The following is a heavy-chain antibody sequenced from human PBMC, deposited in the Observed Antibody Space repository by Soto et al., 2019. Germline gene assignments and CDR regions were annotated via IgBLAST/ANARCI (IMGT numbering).Heavy chain of an antibody. V-gene: IGHV3-23*01. J-gene: IGHJ4*02. Sequence: EVQLLESGGGLVQPGGSLRLSCAASGFTFSSYAMSWVRQAPGKGLEWVSASSGSGGSTYYADSVKGRFTISRDNSKNTLYLQMNSLRAEDTAVYYCAKGGRCSSTSCQYFDYWGQGTLVTVSS. D-gene: IGHD2-2*01. CDR3: AKGGRCSSTSCQYFDY. CDR2: SSGSGGST. CDR1: GFTFSSYA.